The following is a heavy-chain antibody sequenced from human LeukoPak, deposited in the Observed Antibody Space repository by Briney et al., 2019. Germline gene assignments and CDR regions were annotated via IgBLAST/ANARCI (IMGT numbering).Heavy chain of an antibody. J-gene: IGHJ5*01. V-gene: IGHV1-69*13. CDR1: GGTFSSYA. D-gene: IGHD4-17*01. Sequence: GASVKVSCKASGGTFSSYAISWVRQAPGQGLEWMGGIIPIFDTANYAQKFQGRVTITADESTSTAYMGLSSLRSEDTATYYCARETATVTKYAYNWFDSWGQGTLVTVSS. CDR3: ARETATVTKYAYNWFDS. CDR2: IIPIFDTA.